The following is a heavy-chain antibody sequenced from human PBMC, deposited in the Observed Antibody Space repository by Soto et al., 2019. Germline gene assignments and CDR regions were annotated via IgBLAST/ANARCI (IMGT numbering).Heavy chain of an antibody. J-gene: IGHJ4*02. CDR3: ARRQQWLAGYFDY. CDR1: GDCISSSGFS. Sequence: SETMSLTCAVSGDCISSSGFSWGWIRQPPGKGLEWIGSIYYSGSTYYNPSLKSRVTISVETSKSQFSLKMRSVTAADTAVYYCARRQQWLAGYFDYWGQGTLVAVSS. D-gene: IGHD6-19*01. CDR2: IYYSGST. V-gene: IGHV4-39*01.